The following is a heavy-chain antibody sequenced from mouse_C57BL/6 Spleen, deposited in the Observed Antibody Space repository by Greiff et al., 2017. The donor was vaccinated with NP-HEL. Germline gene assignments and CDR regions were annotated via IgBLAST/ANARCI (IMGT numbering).Heavy chain of an antibody. Sequence: EVQLQQSGAELVRPGASVKLSCTASGFNIKDYYMHWVKQRPEQGLEWIGRIDPEDGDTEYAPKFQGKATMTADTSSNTAYLQLSSLTSEDTAVYYCTTKRYGSTWFAYWGQGTLVTVSA. CDR1: GFNIKDYY. V-gene: IGHV14-1*01. D-gene: IGHD1-1*01. J-gene: IGHJ3*01. CDR2: IDPEDGDT. CDR3: TTKRYGSTWFAY.